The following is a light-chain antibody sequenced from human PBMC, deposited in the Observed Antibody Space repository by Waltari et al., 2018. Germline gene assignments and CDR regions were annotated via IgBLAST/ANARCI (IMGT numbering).Light chain of an antibody. CDR2: GAS. CDR3: QQYGDSPLT. CDR1: QRVNRNY. V-gene: IGKV3-20*01. J-gene: IGKJ4*01. Sequence: EIVLTQSPGTLSLSPGERATLPCRASQRVNRNYLTWYQQKPGQAPRLLFYGASNRATGIPDRFSGGGSGTDFTLAISRLEPEDFAVYYCQQYGDSPLTFGGGTKLEI.